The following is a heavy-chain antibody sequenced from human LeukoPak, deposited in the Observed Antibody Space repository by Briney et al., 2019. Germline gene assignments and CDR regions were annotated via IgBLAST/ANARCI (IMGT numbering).Heavy chain of an antibody. V-gene: IGHV1-2*02. D-gene: IGHD3-10*02. J-gene: IGHJ4*02. Sequence: ASEKVSCKASGYTFTGYYMHWVRQAPGQGLEWTGWINPNSGGTNYAQKFQGRVTMTRDTSISTAYMELSRLRSDDTAVYYCARDRGVTMLLYYFDYWGQGTLVTVSS. CDR3: ARDRGVTMLLYYFDY. CDR2: INPNSGGT. CDR1: GYTFTGYY.